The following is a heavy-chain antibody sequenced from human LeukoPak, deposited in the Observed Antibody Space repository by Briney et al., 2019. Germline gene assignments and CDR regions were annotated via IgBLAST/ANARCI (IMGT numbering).Heavy chain of an antibody. CDR2: ISYDGSNK. CDR1: GFTFNSYA. V-gene: IGHV3-30*14. CDR3: ASRHCSGGSCYFAGADPFDY. D-gene: IGHD2-15*01. J-gene: IGHJ4*02. Sequence: EGSLRLSCAASGFTFNSYAMHWVRQAPGKGLEWVAVISYDGSNKYYADSVKGRFTISRDNSKNTLYLQMNSLRAEDTAVYYCASRHCSGGSCYFAGADPFDYWGQGTLVTVSS.